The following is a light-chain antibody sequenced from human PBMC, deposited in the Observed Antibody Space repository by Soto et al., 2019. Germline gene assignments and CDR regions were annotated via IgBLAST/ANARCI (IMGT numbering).Light chain of an antibody. CDR2: GAS. Sequence: IVMTQSPATLSVSPGERANLSCRASQSVGTKLAWYQQKPGQAPRLLIYGASNRATGVPARISGSVSGTEFTLTIASLQSEDFAMYYCQQYSSWLWTFGQGTKVEIK. V-gene: IGKV3-15*01. J-gene: IGKJ1*01. CDR1: QSVGTK. CDR3: QQYSSWLWT.